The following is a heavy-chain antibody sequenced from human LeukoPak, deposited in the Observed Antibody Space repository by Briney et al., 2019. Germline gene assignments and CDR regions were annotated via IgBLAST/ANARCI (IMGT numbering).Heavy chain of an antibody. Sequence: GGSLRLSCAASGLTFSHHWMHWVRQAPGKGLVWVARISNEGITSYADSVKGRFTISRDGAKNTLFLQMNSLRADDTAVYYCGGVFDYWGQGALVTVSS. CDR1: GLTFSHHW. V-gene: IGHV3-74*01. J-gene: IGHJ4*02. CDR3: GGVFDY. CDR2: ISNEGIT.